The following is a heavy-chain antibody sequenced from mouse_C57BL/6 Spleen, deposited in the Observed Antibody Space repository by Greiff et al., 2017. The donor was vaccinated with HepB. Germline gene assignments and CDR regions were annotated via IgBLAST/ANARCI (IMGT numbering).Heavy chain of an antibody. V-gene: IGHV5-4*03. J-gene: IGHJ1*03. CDR3: ATDYASYYYGSSYRYFDV. Sequence: EVKLMESGGGLVKPGGSLKLSCAASGFTFSSYAMSWVRQTPEERLEWVATISDGGSYTYYPDNVKGRFTISRDNAKNNLYLQMSHLKSEDTAMYYCATDYASYYYGSSYRYFDVWGTGTTVTVSS. CDR1: GFTFSSYA. D-gene: IGHD1-1*01. CDR2: ISDGGSYT.